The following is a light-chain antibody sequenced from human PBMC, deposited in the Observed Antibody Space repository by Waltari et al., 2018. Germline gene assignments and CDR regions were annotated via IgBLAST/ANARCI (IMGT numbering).Light chain of an antibody. CDR2: AAS. J-gene: IGKJ2*01. CDR3: QQYYSYPLYT. V-gene: IGKV1-8*01. CDR1: QGISSY. Sequence: AIRMTQSPSSLSASTGERVTITCRASQGISSYLAWYQQKPGTAPKLLIYAASTLQSGVPSRFSGSGSGTDFTLTISCLQSEDFATYYCQQYYSYPLYTFGQGTKLEIK.